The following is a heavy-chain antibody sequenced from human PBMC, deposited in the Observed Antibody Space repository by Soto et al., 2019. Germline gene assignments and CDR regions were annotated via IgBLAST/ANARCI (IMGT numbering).Heavy chain of an antibody. V-gene: IGHV4-34*01. CDR3: ARNYGYAFSHY. Sequence: QVQLQQWGAGLLKPSETLSLTCAVYGGSFSGYYWSWIRQPPGKGLEWIGEINHSGSTNYNPSLKSRVTISVDTSKNQFSQKLSSVTAADTAVYYCARNYGYAFSHYWGQGTLVTVSS. D-gene: IGHD3-16*01. CDR1: GGSFSGYY. J-gene: IGHJ4*02. CDR2: INHSGST.